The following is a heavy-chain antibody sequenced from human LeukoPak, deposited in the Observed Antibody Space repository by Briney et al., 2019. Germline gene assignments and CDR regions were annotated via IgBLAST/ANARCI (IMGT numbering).Heavy chain of an antibody. D-gene: IGHD2-15*01. J-gene: IGHJ6*03. CDR3: ATSGDIVVVVEYYMDV. CDR2: ISYDGSNK. Sequence: TGGSLRLSCAASGFTFSSYAMHWVRQAPGKGLEWVAVISYDGSNKYYADSVKGRFTISRDNSKNTLYLQMNSLRAEDTAVYYCATSGDIVVVVEYYMDVWGKGTTVTVSS. V-gene: IGHV3-30-3*01. CDR1: GFTFSSYA.